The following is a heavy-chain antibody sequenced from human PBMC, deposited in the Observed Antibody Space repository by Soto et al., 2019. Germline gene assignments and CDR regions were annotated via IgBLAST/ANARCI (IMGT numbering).Heavy chain of an antibody. D-gene: IGHD2-15*01. V-gene: IGHV4-59*01. CDR2: IYYSGST. Sequence: SETLSLTCTVSGGSISSYYWSWIRQPPGKGLEWIGYIYYSGSTNYNPSLKSRVTISVDTSKNQFSLKLSSVTAADTALYYCARVNNCSGGSCLRFSHQGSYYYYYMDVWGKGITVTVSS. J-gene: IGHJ6*03. CDR3: ARVNNCSGGSCLRFSHQGSYYYYYMDV. CDR1: GGSISSYY.